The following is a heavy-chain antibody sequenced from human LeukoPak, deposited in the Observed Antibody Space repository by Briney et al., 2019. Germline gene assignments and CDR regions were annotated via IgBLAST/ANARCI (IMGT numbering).Heavy chain of an antibody. Sequence: ASVKVSCKASGYTFTGYYMHWVRQAPGQGLEWMGWINPNSGGTNYAQKFQGRVTMTRDTSISTAYMELSRLRSDDTAVYYCARGSEGSTSCSYDYWGQGTLVTVSS. CDR1: GYTFTGYY. CDR2: INPNSGGT. D-gene: IGHD2-2*01. V-gene: IGHV1-2*02. J-gene: IGHJ4*02. CDR3: ARGSEGSTSCSYDY.